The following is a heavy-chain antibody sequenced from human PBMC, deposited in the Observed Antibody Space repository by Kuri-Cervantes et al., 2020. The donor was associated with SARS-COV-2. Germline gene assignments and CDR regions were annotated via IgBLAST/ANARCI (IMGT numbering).Heavy chain of an antibody. D-gene: IGHD1-26*01. CDR2: TYYRSKWYN. V-gene: IGHV6-1*01. CDR3: ARAYEGATSWPDYYYYYGMDV. Sequence: SETLSLTCAISGDSVSSNSAAWNWIRQSPSRGLEWLGRTYYRSKWYNDYAVSVKSRITINPDTSKNQFSLQLNSVTPEDTAVYYCARAYEGATSWPDYYYYYGMDVWGQGTTVTVSS. J-gene: IGHJ6*02. CDR1: GDSVSSNSAA.